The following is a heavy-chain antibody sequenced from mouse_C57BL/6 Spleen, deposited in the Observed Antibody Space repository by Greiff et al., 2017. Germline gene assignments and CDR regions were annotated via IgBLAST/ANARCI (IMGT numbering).Heavy chain of an antibody. V-gene: IGHV1-55*01. CDR3: ARGAIYYDYDFYAMDY. J-gene: IGHJ4*01. CDR2: IYPGSGST. CDR1: GYTFTSYW. D-gene: IGHD2-4*01. Sequence: QVQLQQSGAELVKPGASVKMSCKASGYTFTSYWITWVKQRPGQGLEWIGDIYPGSGSTNYNEKFKSKATLTVDTSSSTAYMQLSSLTSEDSAVYYCARGAIYYDYDFYAMDYWGQGTSVTVSS.